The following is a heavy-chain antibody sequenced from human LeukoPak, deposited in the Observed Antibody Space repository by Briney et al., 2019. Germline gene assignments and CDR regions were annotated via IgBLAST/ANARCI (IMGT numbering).Heavy chain of an antibody. V-gene: IGHV1-46*01. CDR3: ARGQGQPVLRYFDWLLATDAYGMDV. CDR2: INPSGDST. J-gene: IGHJ6*02. Sequence: GASVKVSCKASGYTFTSYYMHWVRQAPGQGLEWMGIINPSGDSTSYAQKFQGRVTMTRDTSTSTVYMELSSLRSEDTAVYYCARGQGQPVLRYFDWLLATDAYGMDVWGQGTTVTVSS. D-gene: IGHD3-9*01. CDR1: GYTFTSYY.